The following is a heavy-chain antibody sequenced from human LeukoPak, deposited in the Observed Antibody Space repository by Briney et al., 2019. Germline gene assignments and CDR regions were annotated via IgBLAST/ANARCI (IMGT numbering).Heavy chain of an antibody. CDR2: IYTSGST. CDR1: GGSISTYH. V-gene: IGHV4-4*07. CDR3: AREDEWQENDY. D-gene: IGHD3-3*01. J-gene: IGHJ4*02. Sequence: SETLSLTCTVSGGSISTYHWSWIRQPAGKGLEWIGRIYTSGSTSYNPSLKSRVTISLDTSNNQFSLKVTSVTAADTAVYYCAREDEWQENDYWGQGTLVLVSS.